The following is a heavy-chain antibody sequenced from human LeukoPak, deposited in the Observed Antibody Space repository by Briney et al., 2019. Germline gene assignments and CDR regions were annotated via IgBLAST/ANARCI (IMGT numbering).Heavy chain of an antibody. CDR1: GYILTELS. V-gene: IGHV1-24*01. J-gene: IGHJ4*02. CDR3: ATFPVRRNWGKFDY. CDR2: FDPEDGET. D-gene: IGHD7-27*01. Sequence: GASVTVSCKVSGYILTELSMHWVRQAPGKGLEWMGGFDPEDGETIYAQKFQGRVTMTEDTSTDTAYMELSSLRSEDTAVYYCATFPVRRNWGKFDYWGQGTLVTVSS.